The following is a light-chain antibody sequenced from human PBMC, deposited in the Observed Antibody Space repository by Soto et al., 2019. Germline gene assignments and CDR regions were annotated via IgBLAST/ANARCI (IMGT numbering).Light chain of an antibody. CDR3: LLSYTGRLYV. CDR1: TGPVTNGHF. J-gene: IGLJ1*01. V-gene: IGLV7-46*01. CDR2: DTD. Sequence: QAVVTQEPSLTVSPGGTVTLTCGSSTGPVTNGHFPYWFQQKPGQAPRPLIYDTDNKHSWTPARFSASLLGDKAALTLSGSLPEDEADYYCLLSYTGRLYVFGPETKVTVL.